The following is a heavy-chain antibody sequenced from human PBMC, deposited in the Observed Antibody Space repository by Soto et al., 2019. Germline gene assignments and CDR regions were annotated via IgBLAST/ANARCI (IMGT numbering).Heavy chain of an antibody. Sequence: QVQLVQSGAEVRKPGASVKVSCKASGYTFSSFDINWVRQAAGHGLEWMGWMTPNSGHTGYAQKFQGRVTMTRNTSTSTVYMELSSLTSEDTAVYYCASGVEEGSGSESYGYMDVCGRGTTVTVSS. CDR2: MTPNSGHT. CDR3: ASGVEEGSGSESYGYMDV. D-gene: IGHD3-10*01. CDR1: GYTFSSFD. J-gene: IGHJ6*03. V-gene: IGHV1-8*01.